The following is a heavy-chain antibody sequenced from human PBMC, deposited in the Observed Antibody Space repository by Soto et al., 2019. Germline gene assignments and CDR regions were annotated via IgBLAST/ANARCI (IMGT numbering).Heavy chain of an antibody. V-gene: IGHV4-34*01. Sequence: SETLSLTCAVYGGSFSGYYWSWIRQPPGKGLEWIGEINHSGSTNYNPSLKSRVTISVDTSKNQFSLKLSSVTAADTAVYYCARGPSGNDAFDIWGQGTMVTVSS. CDR1: GGSFSGYY. CDR3: ARGPSGNDAFDI. J-gene: IGHJ3*02. CDR2: INHSGST.